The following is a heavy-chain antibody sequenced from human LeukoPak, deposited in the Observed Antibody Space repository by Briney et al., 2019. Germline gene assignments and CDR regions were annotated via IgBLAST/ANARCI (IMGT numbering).Heavy chain of an antibody. D-gene: IGHD3-10*01. CDR3: ARDLSVPGSYYNHPRYYFDY. Sequence: ASVKVSCKASGYTFTSYGISWVRQAPGQGLEWMGIINPSGGSTSYAQKFQGRVTMTRDTSTSTVYMELSSLRSEDTAVYYCARDLSVPGSYYNHPRYYFDYWGQGTLVTVSS. CDR2: INPSGGST. J-gene: IGHJ4*02. V-gene: IGHV1-46*01. CDR1: GYTFTSYG.